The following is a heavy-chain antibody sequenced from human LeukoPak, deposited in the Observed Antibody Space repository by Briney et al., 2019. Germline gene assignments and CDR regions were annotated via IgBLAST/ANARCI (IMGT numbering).Heavy chain of an antibody. V-gene: IGHV4-59*08. CDR1: GGSLSCYY. J-gene: IGHJ4*02. CDR3: ARLGPYSSSWYDY. D-gene: IGHD6-13*01. CDR2: IYYSGST. Sequence: SETLSLTCTVSGGSLSCYYWSWIRQPPGKGLEWIGYIYYSGSTNYNPSLKSRVTISVDTSKNQFSLKLSSVTAADTAVYYCARLGPYSSSWYDYWGQGTLVTVSS.